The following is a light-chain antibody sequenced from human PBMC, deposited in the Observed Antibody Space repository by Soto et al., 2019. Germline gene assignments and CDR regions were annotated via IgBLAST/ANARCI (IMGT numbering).Light chain of an antibody. CDR2: GAS. V-gene: IGKV3D-15*01. CDR1: QSVSNN. CDR3: QQYNNWPPIT. Sequence: EIVLTQSPGTLSLSPEERATLSCRASQSVSNNYLAWYQQKPGQAPRLLIYGASNRATGIPARFSGSGSGTEFTLTISSLQSEDFAVYYCQQYNNWPPITFGQGTRLE. J-gene: IGKJ5*01.